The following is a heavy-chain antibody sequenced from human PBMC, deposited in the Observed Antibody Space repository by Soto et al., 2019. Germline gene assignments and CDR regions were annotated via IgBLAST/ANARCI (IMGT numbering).Heavy chain of an antibody. V-gene: IGHV4-59*01. CDR3: ARSVAVPGAHIDY. Sequence: PSETLSLTCIVSGGPISCSYWIWIRQSPGKGLEWLGYVYYTGSTNYSPSLRSRVSISVDTSKNEFSLRLSSVTAADTAVYFCARSVAVPGAHIDYWGQGTQVTVSS. CDR1: GGPISCSY. CDR2: VYYTGST. D-gene: IGHD6-19*01. J-gene: IGHJ4*02.